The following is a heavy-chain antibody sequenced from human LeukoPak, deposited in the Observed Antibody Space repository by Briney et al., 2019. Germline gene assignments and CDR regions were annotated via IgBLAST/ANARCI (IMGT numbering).Heavy chain of an antibody. CDR2: IGGSSDNT. CDR3: AKGVSGYGSGRPFDY. V-gene: IGHV3-23*01. J-gene: IGHJ4*02. CDR1: GFTFSSSA. D-gene: IGHD3-10*01. Sequence: GGSLRLSCAASGFTFSSSAMSWVRQAPGKGLEWVSTIGGSSDNTYYADSVKGRFTISRDNSKNTLSLQMNSLRAEDTAVYYCAKGVSGYGSGRPFDYWGQGTLVTVSS.